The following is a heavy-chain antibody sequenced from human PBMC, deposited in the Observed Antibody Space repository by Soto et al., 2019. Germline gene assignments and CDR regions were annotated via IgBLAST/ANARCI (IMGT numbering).Heavy chain of an antibody. J-gene: IGHJ4*01. CDR3: AREVDRALVGSPHYFDY. CDR2: ISSRSGTI. D-gene: IGHD5-18*01. Sequence: GGSLRLSCAASGFSFSDYYMTWIRQAPGQGLEWVSYISSRSGTIFYADSVKGRFTLSRDNSKNSMYLQMNSLRAEDTAVYYCAREVDRALVGSPHYFDYWSQGTLVTVSS. V-gene: IGHV3-11*01. CDR1: GFSFSDYY.